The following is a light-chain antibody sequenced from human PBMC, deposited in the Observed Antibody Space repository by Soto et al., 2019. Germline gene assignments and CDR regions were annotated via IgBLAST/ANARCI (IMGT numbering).Light chain of an antibody. CDR1: SSNIGAGYD. CDR3: QSYDSSLRNYV. V-gene: IGLV1-40*01. Sequence: QSVLTEPPSVSGAPGQRVTISCTGSSSNIGAGYDVHWYQQLPGTAPKLLIYGNSNRPSGVPDRFSGSKSGTSASLAITGLQAEDETDYYCQSYDSSLRNYVFGTGTNVTVL. J-gene: IGLJ1*01. CDR2: GNS.